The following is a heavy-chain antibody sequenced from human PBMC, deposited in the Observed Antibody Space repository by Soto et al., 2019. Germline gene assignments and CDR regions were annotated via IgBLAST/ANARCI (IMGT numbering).Heavy chain of an antibody. Sequence: EVQLVESGGGLVQPGGSLRLSCAASGFTFSNSGMKWVRQAPGKGLEWVSYISSSSSNIRYADSVKGRFTISRDNAKNSLFRPMNSLRDQDTAVYYCARDRGRAGANDYWGQGPLVTVSS. CDR2: ISSSSSNI. D-gene: IGHD1-26*01. V-gene: IGHV3-48*02. CDR1: GFTFSNSG. J-gene: IGHJ4*02. CDR3: ARDRGRAGANDY.